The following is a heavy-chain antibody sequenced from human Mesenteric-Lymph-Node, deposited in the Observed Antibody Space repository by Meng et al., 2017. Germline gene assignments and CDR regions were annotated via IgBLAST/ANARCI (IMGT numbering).Heavy chain of an antibody. J-gene: IGHJ4*02. Sequence: HVTLGQYGAWVKKPGASVKVSCQSSGYTFTSYLMKWVRQAPGQRLEWMGWINAGNGNTKYSQKFQGRVTIARDTSASTAYMELSSLRSEDTAVYYCARSGNLDYWGQGTLVTVSS. V-gene: IGHV1-3*01. CDR1: GYTFTSYL. CDR2: INAGNGNT. CDR3: ARSGNLDY. D-gene: IGHD1-26*01.